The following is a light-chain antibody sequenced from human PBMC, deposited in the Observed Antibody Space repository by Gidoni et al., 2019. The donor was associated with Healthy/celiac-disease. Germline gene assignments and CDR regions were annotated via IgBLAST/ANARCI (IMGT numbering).Light chain of an antibody. V-gene: IGKV3-11*01. CDR2: DAS. CDR1: QSVSSY. Sequence: DIVLTQSPATLSLSPGERATLSCRASQSVSSYLAWYQQKPGQAPRLLIYDASNRATCIPARFSGSVSGTDFTLTISSLEPEDFAVYYCQQRSNWPLTFGGGTKVEIK. CDR3: QQRSNWPLT. J-gene: IGKJ4*01.